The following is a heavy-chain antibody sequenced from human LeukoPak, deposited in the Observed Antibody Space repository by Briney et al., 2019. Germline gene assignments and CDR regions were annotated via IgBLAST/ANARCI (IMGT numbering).Heavy chain of an antibody. J-gene: IGHJ6*02. Sequence: SETLSLTCTVSGGSVSSGSYYWSWIRQPPGKGLEWIGYINYSGSTNYNPSLKSRVTISVDTSKNQFSQKLSSVTAADTAVYYCARDQSGSYPYYYHGMDVWGQGTTVTVSS. V-gene: IGHV4-61*01. CDR1: GGSVSSGSYY. D-gene: IGHD1-26*01. CDR2: INYSGST. CDR3: ARDQSGSYPYYYHGMDV.